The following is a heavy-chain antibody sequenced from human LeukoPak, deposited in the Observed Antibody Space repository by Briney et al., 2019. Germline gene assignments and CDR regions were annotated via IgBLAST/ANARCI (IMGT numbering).Heavy chain of an antibody. J-gene: IGHJ5*02. CDR1: GFTFSSYG. Sequence: GGSLRLSCAASGFTFSSYGMHWVRQAPGKGLEWVAFIRYDGSNKYYADSVKGRFTISRYNSKNTLYLQMNSLRAEDTAVYYCEKVRYCSSTSCYIGEFDTWGQGTLVTVSS. V-gene: IGHV3-30*02. CDR2: IRYDGSNK. D-gene: IGHD2-2*02. CDR3: EKVRYCSSTSCYIGEFDT.